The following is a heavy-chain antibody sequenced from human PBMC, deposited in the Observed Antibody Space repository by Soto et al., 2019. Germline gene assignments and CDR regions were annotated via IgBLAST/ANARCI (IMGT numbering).Heavy chain of an antibody. D-gene: IGHD3-10*01. Sequence: QVQLVQSGAEVKKPGASVKVSCKASGYTFTSYGISWVRQAPGQGLEWMGWISAYNGNTNYAQKLQGRVTMTTDTSTSTAYMELRSLRSDDTDVYYCARVLYGSGSNYYYYCMDVWGQGTTVTFSS. V-gene: IGHV1-18*01. CDR3: ARVLYGSGSNYYYYCMDV. J-gene: IGHJ6*02. CDR1: GYTFTSYG. CDR2: ISAYNGNT.